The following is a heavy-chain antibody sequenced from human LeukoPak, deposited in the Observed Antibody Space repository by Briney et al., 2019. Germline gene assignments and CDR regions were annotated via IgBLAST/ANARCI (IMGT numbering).Heavy chain of an antibody. V-gene: IGHV3-9*01. D-gene: IGHD3-10*01. CDR2: ISWNSGSI. J-gene: IGHJ4*02. CDR1: GFTFYDYA. CDR3: ARSGSGFSSDY. Sequence: GGSLRLSCAASGFTFYDYAMHWVRQAPGKGLEWVSGISWNSGSIGYADSVKGRFTISRDNAKNSLYLQMNSLRAEDTAVYYCARSGSGFSSDYWGQGTLVTVSS.